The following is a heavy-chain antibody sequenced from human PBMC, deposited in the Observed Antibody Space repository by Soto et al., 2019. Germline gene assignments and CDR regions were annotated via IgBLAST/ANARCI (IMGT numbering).Heavy chain of an antibody. J-gene: IGHJ6*03. CDR3: ARGPNYDFWSGYYSYYYYMDV. Sequence: GASVKVSCKASGYTFTGYYMHWVRQAPGQGLEWMGWINPNSGNTNYAQKFQGRVTMTRDTSTSTAYMELRSLRSDDTAVYYCARGPNYDFWSGYYSYYYYMDVWGKGTTVTVSS. CDR2: INPNSGNT. CDR1: GYTFTGYY. V-gene: IGHV1-2*02. D-gene: IGHD3-3*01.